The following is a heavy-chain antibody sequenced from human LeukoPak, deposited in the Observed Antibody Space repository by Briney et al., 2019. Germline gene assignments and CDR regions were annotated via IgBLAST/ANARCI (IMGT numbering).Heavy chain of an antibody. D-gene: IGHD3-3*01. V-gene: IGHV4-34*01. CDR2: INHSGST. CDR3: ARGHRRITIFGVGLFDY. CDR1: GGSFSGYY. Sequence: SETLSLTCAVYGGSFSGYYWSWLRQPPEKGLEWIGEINHSGSTNYNPSLKSRVTISVDTSKNQFSLKLSSVTAADTAVYCCARGHRRITIFGVGLFDYWGQGTLVTVSS. J-gene: IGHJ4*02.